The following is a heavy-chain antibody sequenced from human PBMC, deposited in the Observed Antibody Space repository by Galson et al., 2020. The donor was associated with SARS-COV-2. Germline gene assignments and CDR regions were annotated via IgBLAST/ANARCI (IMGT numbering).Heavy chain of an antibody. CDR3: ARQSLTGYYSVYDFDG. V-gene: IGHV4-39*01. CDR1: GGSISSSNYY. CDR2: FYYTANN. Sequence: SETLSLTCTVSGGSISSSNYYWGWVRQPPGEGLEWIGSFYYTANNYYNPSLTSPVTMSDDTCRNPFSLKLSAVTAADTGVYSCARQSLTGYYSVYDFDGWGQGTLVTGSS. D-gene: IGHD3-9*01. J-gene: IGHJ4*02.